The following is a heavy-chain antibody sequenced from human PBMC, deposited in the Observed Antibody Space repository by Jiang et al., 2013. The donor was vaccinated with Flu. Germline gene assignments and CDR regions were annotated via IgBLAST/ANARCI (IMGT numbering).Heavy chain of an antibody. V-gene: IGHV1-58*01. Sequence: TSVKVSCKASGFTFTSSAVQWVRQARGQRLEWIGWIVVGSGNTNYAQKFQERVTITRDMSTSTAYMELSSLRSEDTAVYYCAAAPYYDFWSGYSFDYWGQGTLVTVSS. D-gene: IGHD3-3*01. J-gene: IGHJ4*02. CDR1: GFTFTSSA. CDR2: IVVGSGNT. CDR3: AAAPYYDFWSGYSFDY.